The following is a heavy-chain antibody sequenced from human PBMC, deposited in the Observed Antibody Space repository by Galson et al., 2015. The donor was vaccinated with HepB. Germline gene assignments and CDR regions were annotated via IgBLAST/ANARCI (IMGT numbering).Heavy chain of an antibody. CDR3: ARDMLTKVLAY. V-gene: IGHV4-34*01. D-gene: IGHD4-17*01. CDR1: GGSFSGYY. Sequence: SETLSLTCAVYGGSFSGYYWNWIRQPPGKGPEWLGEISYSGATNYNPSLKSRVTISIDTSKKQFSLTLNSVSSADTAVYYCARDMLTKVLAYWSQGTLVTVSS. CDR2: ISYSGAT. J-gene: IGHJ4*02.